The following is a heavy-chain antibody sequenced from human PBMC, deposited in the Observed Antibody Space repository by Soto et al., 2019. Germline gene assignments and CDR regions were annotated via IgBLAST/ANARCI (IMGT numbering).Heavy chain of an antibody. J-gene: IGHJ3*02. CDR3: ARWSRDSSGYLFQFGDDFDI. V-gene: IGHV1-69*13. D-gene: IGHD3-22*01. CDR2: IIPIFGTA. CDR1: GGTFSSYA. Sequence: SVKVSCKASGGTFSSYAISWVRQAPGQGLEWMGGIIPIFGTANYAQKFQGRVTITADESTSTAYMELSSLRSEDTAVYYCARWSRDSSGYLFQFGDDFDIWGQGTMVTVSS.